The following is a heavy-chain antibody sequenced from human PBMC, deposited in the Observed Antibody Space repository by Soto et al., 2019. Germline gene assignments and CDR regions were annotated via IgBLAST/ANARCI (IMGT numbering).Heavy chain of an antibody. CDR3: ARGSSIAGLYYGMDV. J-gene: IGHJ6*02. V-gene: IGHV4-31*03. Sequence: PSETLSLTCTVSGGSISSGGYYWTWIRQHPGKGLEWIGYNYYSGITYYNPSLKSRVTISLDTSKNQFSPKLSSVTAADTAVYYCARGSSIAGLYYGMDVWGQGTTVTSP. D-gene: IGHD6-6*01. CDR1: GGSISSGGYY. CDR2: NYYSGIT.